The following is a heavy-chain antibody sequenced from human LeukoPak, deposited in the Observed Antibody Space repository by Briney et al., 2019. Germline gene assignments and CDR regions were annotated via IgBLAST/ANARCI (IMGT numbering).Heavy chain of an antibody. CDR1: GYTFTSYY. Sequence: ASVKVSCKASGYTFTSYYMHWVRQAPGQGLEWMGIINPSGGSTSYAQKFQGRVTMTRDTSTSTVYMELSSLRSEDTAVYYCARDRSYYYGSGSDVVDNIPSLYAWGQGTTVTVSS. D-gene: IGHD3-10*01. CDR2: INPSGGST. CDR3: ARDRSYYYGSGSDVVDNIPSLYA. J-gene: IGHJ6*02. V-gene: IGHV1-46*01.